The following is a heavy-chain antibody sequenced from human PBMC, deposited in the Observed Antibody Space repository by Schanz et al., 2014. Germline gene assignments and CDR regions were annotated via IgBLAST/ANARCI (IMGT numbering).Heavy chain of an antibody. Sequence: QVQLVQSGGEVKNPGASVKVSCKASGYSFSAYYIHWMRQAPGQGLEWLGRFTHISQKFQGRVTMTGDTSSTTAYMELNSLRSDDTAVYYCVRELSGGTFDYWGQGALVTVSS. V-gene: IGHV1-2*06. D-gene: IGHD1-1*01. CDR3: VRELSGGTFDY. CDR1: GYSFSAYY. CDR2: FT. J-gene: IGHJ4*02.